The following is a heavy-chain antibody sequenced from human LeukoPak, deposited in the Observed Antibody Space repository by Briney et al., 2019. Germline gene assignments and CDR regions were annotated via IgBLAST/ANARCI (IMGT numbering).Heavy chain of an antibody. D-gene: IGHD2-2*01. CDR2: IYSGGST. J-gene: IGHJ4*02. CDR1: GFTVSSNY. CDR3: ARVGRYCSSTSCTIEDY. Sequence: GGSLRLSCAASGFTVSSNYMSWVRQAPGKGLEWVSVIYSGGSTYYADSVKGRFTISRDNSKNTLYLQMNSLRAEDTAVYYCARVGRYCSSTSCTIEDYWGQGTLVTVSS. V-gene: IGHV3-66*01.